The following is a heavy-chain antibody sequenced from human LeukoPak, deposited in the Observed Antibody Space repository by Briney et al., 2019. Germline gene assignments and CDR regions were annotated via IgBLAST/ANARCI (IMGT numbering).Heavy chain of an antibody. Sequence: SQTLSLTCAISGDSVSSNSVAWNWIRQSPSRGLEWLGRTYYRSKWYNDYAVSVKSRITINPDTSKNQFSLQLNSVTPEDTAVYYCARARCSSTSCTHEIDYWGQGTLVTVSS. V-gene: IGHV6-1*01. CDR2: TYYRSKWYN. D-gene: IGHD2-2*01. CDR3: ARARCSSTSCTHEIDY. J-gene: IGHJ4*02. CDR1: GDSVSSNSVA.